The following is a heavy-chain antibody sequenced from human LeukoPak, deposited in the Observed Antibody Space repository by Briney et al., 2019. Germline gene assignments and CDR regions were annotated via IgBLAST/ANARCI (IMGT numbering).Heavy chain of an antibody. CDR3: AEYNSDGGYLDY. CDR1: GFTVSSKF. D-gene: IGHD6-19*01. J-gene: IGHJ4*03. CDR2: IYSGGST. Sequence: GGSLRLSCAASGFTVSSKFMSWVRQAPGKGLEWVSVIYSGGSTHYADSVKGRFTISRDNSKNTLYLQMNSLRAGDTAVYYCAEYNSDGGYLDYWGQGTLVTVSS. V-gene: IGHV3-53*01.